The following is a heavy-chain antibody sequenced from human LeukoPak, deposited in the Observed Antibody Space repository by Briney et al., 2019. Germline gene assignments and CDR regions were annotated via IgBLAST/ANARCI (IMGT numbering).Heavy chain of an antibody. J-gene: IGHJ5*02. D-gene: IGHD2-2*01. V-gene: IGHV3-7*01. CDR3: ASDTKVRAP. CDR2: INEDGSEK. CDR1: GFIFNSYW. Sequence: GGSLRLSCAAAGFIFNSYWMSWVRQAPGKGLESVANINEDGSEKYYVDSVKGRFTISRDNAKNSLYLQMNSLRVEDTAVYYCASDTKVRAPWGQGTLVTVSS.